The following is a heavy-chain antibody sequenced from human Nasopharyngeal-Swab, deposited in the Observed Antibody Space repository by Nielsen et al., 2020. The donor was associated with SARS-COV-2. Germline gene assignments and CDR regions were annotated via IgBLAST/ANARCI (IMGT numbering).Heavy chain of an antibody. CDR2: ISYDGSNK. Sequence: GESLKISCAASGFTFSSYGMHWVRQAPGKGLEWVAVISYDGSNKYYADSVKCRFTISRDNSKNTLYLQMNSLRAEDTAVYYCAKEPSSGSYPSWGQGTLVTVSS. J-gene: IGHJ4*02. CDR3: AKEPSSGSYPS. D-gene: IGHD1-26*01. CDR1: GFTFSSYG. V-gene: IGHV3-30*18.